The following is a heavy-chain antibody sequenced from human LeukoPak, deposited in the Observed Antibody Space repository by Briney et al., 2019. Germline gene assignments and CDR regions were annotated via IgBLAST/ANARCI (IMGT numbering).Heavy chain of an antibody. D-gene: IGHD2-15*01. J-gene: IGHJ4*02. Sequence: GGSLRLSCAASGFTFDDYAMHWVRQAPGKGLEWVSLISGDGGRSYYADSVKGRFTISRDNSKNTLSLQMNSLRAEDTAIYYCAKAAGYCSGGTCLDHWGQGTLVTVSS. CDR2: ISGDGGRS. V-gene: IGHV3-43*02. CDR1: GFTFDDYA. CDR3: AKAAGYCSGGTCLDH.